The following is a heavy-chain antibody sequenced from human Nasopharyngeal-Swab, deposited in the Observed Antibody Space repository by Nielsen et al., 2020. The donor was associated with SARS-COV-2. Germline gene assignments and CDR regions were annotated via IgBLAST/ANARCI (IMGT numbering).Heavy chain of an antibody. CDR2: ISSSSSYI. D-gene: IGHD1-26*01. V-gene: IGHV3-21*01. J-gene: IGHJ6*02. Sequence: GESLKISCAASGFTFSSYSMNWVRQAPGKGLEWVSSISSSSSYIYYADSVKGQFTISRDNAKNSLYLQMNSLRAEDTDVYYCARSKHSGSYYYGMDVWGQGTTVTVSS. CDR1: GFTFSSYS. CDR3: ARSKHSGSYYYGMDV.